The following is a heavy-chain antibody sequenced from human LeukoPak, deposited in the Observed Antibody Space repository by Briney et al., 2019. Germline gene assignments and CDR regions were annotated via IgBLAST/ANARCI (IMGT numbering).Heavy chain of an antibody. CDR2: ISGSGGGT. J-gene: IGHJ4*02. V-gene: IGHV3-23*01. D-gene: IGHD5-18*01. CDR1: GFTFSSYA. Sequence: PGGSLRLSCAASGFTFSSYAMHWVRQAPGKGLEWVSAISGSGGGTCYADSVKGRFTISRDNSKNTLYLQMNSLRAEDTAVYYCAKSVHNGYSYGYDYWGQGTLVTVSS. CDR3: AKSVHNGYSYGYDY.